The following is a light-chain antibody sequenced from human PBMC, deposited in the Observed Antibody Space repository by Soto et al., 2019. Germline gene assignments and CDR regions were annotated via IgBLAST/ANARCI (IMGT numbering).Light chain of an antibody. CDR3: QQYNSYSIT. J-gene: IGKJ5*01. V-gene: IGKV1-5*01. CDR2: DAS. CDR1: ESISSW. Sequence: IQMTQSPSTLSASVGDRVARTCGAMESISSWLAWYQQKPGKAPKLLIYDASSLESGVPSRFSGSGSGTEFTLTISSLQPDDFATYYCQQYNSYSITFGQGTRLEIK.